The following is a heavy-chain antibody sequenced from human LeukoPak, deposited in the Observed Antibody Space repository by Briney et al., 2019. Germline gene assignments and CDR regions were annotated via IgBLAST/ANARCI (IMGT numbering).Heavy chain of an antibody. J-gene: IGHJ4*02. V-gene: IGHV3-48*01. Sequence: GGSLRLSCAASGFSFDDHTMNWVRQAPGKGLEWVSYISSFSGTINYADSVKGRFTISRDNAKSSLYLQMNSLRAEDTAVYYCARDQGGVGYWGQGTLVTVSS. CDR3: ARDQGGVGY. CDR1: GFSFDDHT. D-gene: IGHD3-16*01. CDR2: ISSFSGTI.